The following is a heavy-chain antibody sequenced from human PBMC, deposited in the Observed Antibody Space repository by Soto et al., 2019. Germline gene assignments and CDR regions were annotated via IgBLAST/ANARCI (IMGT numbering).Heavy chain of an antibody. CDR3: ARQGRPYSGSGYYYGMDV. Sequence: PSETLSLTCTVSGGSISGFFWTWVRQPPGMPLEGLGHVAASGSTAYNPSLRSRLSLSLDVSKNRFSLELTSVTAADTAIYYCARQGRPYSGSGYYYGMDVWGQGTTVTVSS. J-gene: IGHJ6*02. CDR2: VAASGST. V-gene: IGHV4-4*07. D-gene: IGHD6-6*01. CDR1: GGSISGFF.